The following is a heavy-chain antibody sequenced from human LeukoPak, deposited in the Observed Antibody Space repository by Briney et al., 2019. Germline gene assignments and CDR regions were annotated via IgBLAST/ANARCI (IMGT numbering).Heavy chain of an antibody. J-gene: IGHJ3*02. CDR2: IYYSGST. D-gene: IGHD3-3*01. CDR1: GGSISSSSYY. Sequence: PSETLSLTCTVSGGSISSSSYYWGWIRQPPGKGLEWIGSIYYSGSTYYNPSLKSRVTISVDTSKNQFSLKLSSVTAADTAVYYCARHDGVSDAFDIWGQGTMVTVSS. CDR3: ARHDGVSDAFDI. V-gene: IGHV4-39*01.